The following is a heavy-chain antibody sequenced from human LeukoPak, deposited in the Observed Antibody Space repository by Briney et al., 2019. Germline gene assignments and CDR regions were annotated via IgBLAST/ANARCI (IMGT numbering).Heavy chain of an antibody. D-gene: IGHD3-9*01. Sequence: SETLSLTCTVSGGSISSYYWSWIRQPPGKGLEWIGYIYYIQSTNYSPSLKSRVTISVDTSKNQFSLKLSSVTAADTAMYYCAGTLNYDILTGYHPFDYWGQGTLVTVSS. CDR2: IYYIQST. J-gene: IGHJ4*02. CDR1: GGSISSYY. CDR3: AGTLNYDILTGYHPFDY. V-gene: IGHV4-59*08.